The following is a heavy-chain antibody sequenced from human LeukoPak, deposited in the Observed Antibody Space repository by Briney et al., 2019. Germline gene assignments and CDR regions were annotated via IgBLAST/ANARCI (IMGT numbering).Heavy chain of an antibody. CDR3: ARHQMYYYDSSGYEAWFDP. V-gene: IGHV1-69*04. J-gene: IGHJ5*02. CDR1: GGTFSSYA. Sequence: SVKVSFTASGGTFSSYAISWVRQAPGQGLEWMGRILPILGIANYAQKFQGRVTITADKSTSTAYMELSSLRSEDTAVYYCARHQMYYYDSSGYEAWFDPWGQGTLVTVSS. D-gene: IGHD3-22*01. CDR2: ILPILGIA.